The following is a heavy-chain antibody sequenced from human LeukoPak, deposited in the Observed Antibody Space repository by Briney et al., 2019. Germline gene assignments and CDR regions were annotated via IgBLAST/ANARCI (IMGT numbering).Heavy chain of an antibody. V-gene: IGHV1-2*02. CDR2: INPNSGGT. CDR3: ARGPAVAGRSEYFQH. J-gene: IGHJ1*01. CDR1: GYTFTGYY. Sequence: GASVTVSCKASGYTFTGYYMHWVRQAPGQGLEWMGWINPNSGGTNYAQKFQGRVTMTRDTSISTAYMELSRLRSDDTAVYYCARGPAVAGRSEYFQHWGQGTLVTVSS. D-gene: IGHD6-19*01.